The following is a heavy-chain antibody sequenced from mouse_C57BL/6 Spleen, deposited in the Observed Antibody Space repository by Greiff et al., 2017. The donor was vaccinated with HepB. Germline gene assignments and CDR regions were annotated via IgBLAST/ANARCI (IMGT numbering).Heavy chain of an antibody. CDR2: INPNNGGT. J-gene: IGHJ3*01. CDR1: GYTFTDYN. V-gene: IGHV1-22*01. CDR3: ARGGLGRGFAY. Sequence: EVQLQQSGPELVKPGASVKMSCKASGYTFTDYNMHWVKQSHGKSLEWIGYINPNNGGTSYNQKFKGKATLTVNKSSSTAYMELRSPTSEDSAVYYCARGGLGRGFAYWGQGTLVTVSA. D-gene: IGHD4-1*01.